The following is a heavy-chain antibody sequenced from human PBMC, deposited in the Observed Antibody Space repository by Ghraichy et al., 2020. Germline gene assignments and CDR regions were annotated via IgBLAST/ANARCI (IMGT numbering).Heavy chain of an antibody. CDR3: AHSLRFHEENYFDY. V-gene: IGHV2-5*02. Sequence: PTLVKPTQTLTLTCTFSGFSLSTSGVGVGWIRQPPGKALEWLALIYWDDDKRYSPSLKSRLTITKDTSKNQVVLTMTNMDPVDTATYYCAHSLRFHEENYFDYWGQGTLVTVSS. J-gene: IGHJ4*02. CDR1: GFSLSTSGVG. CDR2: IYWDDDK. D-gene: IGHD4-17*01.